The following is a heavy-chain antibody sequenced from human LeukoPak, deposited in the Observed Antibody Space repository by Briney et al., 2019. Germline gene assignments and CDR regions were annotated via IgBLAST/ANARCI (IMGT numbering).Heavy chain of an antibody. J-gene: IGHJ4*02. CDR2: IYWDDDK. CDR1: GFSLNTRGMG. CDR3: AHRGPDYGDYAFDS. Sequence: SGPTLVKPTQTLTLTCTFSGFSLNTRGMGVVWIRQPPGKALEWLALIYWDDDKRYNPSLRTRLTITKDTSQNQVVLTLTNMDPVDIATYFCAHRGPDYGDYAFDSWGQGSLVTVSS. D-gene: IGHD4-17*01. V-gene: IGHV2-5*02.